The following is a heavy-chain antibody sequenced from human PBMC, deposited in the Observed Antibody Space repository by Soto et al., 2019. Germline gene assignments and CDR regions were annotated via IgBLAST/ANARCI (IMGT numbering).Heavy chain of an antibody. J-gene: IGHJ4*02. CDR3: ASLVATARFDY. CDR2: MNPNSGNP. V-gene: IGHV1-8*01. CDR1: GYTFTSYD. D-gene: IGHD5-12*01. Sequence: QVQLVQSGAEVKKPGASVKVSCKASGYTFTSYDINWVRQATGQGLEWMGWMNPNSGNPGYAQKFQGRVTMTRNTSISTAYMELSSLRAEDTAVYDCASLVATARFDYWGQGTLVTVSS.